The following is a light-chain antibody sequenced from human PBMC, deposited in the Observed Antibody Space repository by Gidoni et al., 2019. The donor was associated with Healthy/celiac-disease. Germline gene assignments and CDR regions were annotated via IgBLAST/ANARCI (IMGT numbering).Light chain of an antibody. CDR1: QSISRY. CDR2: AAS. V-gene: IGKV1-39*01. Sequence: DNQLTQSPSSLSASVGDRVTITCRASQSISRYLNWYQQKPGKAPKLLIYAASSLESGVPSRFSGSGSGTDFTLTISSLQPEDFATYYCQQCYSTPFTFGPGTKVEIK. CDR3: QQCYSTPFT. J-gene: IGKJ3*01.